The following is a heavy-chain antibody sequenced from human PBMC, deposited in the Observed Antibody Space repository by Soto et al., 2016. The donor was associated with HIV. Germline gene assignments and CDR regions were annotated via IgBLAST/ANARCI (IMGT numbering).Heavy chain of an antibody. Sequence: QVQLQESGPGLVKPSQTLSLTCTVSGGSISSGGYYWSWIRQHPGKGLGWIGYIYYSGSTYYNPSLKSRATISVDTSKNQFSLKLSSVTAADTAVYYCARDQKAVAGAGHYYYGMDVWGQGTTVTVSS. CDR2: IYYSGST. V-gene: IGHV4-31*03. CDR3: ARDQKAVAGAGHYYYGMDV. J-gene: IGHJ6*02. CDR1: GGSISSGGYY. D-gene: IGHD6-19*01.